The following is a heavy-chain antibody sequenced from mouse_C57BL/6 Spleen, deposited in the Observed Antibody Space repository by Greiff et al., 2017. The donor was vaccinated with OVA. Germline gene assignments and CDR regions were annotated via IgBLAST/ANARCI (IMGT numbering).Heavy chain of an antibody. V-gene: IGHV5-9-1*02. Sequence: EVMLVESGEGLVKPGGSLKLSCAASGFTFSSYAMSWVRQTPEKRLEWVAYISSGGDYIYYADTVKGRFTISRDNARNTLYLQMSSLKSEDTAMYYCTREVPLYCNEYYYAMDYWGQGTSVTISS. CDR3: TREVPLYCNEYYYAMDY. CDR2: ISSGGDYI. CDR1: GFTFSSYA. J-gene: IGHJ4*01. D-gene: IGHD2-1*01.